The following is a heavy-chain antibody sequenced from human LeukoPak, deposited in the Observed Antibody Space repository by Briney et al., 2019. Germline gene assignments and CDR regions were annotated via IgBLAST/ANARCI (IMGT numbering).Heavy chain of an antibody. J-gene: IGHJ6*03. CDR1: EGSISSNY. D-gene: IGHD2-8*01. CDR2: IYYSGST. V-gene: IGHV4-59*01. CDR3: ARNGAHKNHYSSCYYMDV. Sequence: SETLSLTCTVSEGSISSNYWTWIRQPPGKGLEWIWYIYYSGSTNYTPSLKSRFTISLDTSKNPFSLKLSTLTAEDTAVYYCARNGAHKNHYSSCYYMDVWGKGTTVTVSS.